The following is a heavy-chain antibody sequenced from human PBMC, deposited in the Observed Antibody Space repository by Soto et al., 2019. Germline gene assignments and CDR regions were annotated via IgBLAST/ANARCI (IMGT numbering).Heavy chain of an antibody. J-gene: IGHJ5*02. V-gene: IGHV3-23*01. Sequence: PGGSLRLSCASSGFTFSNYAMNCVRQAPGKGLEWVAIIGGIGQYAFYADSVKGRFTFSRDNSKNTIYLEMNNLRTEDTAIYFCSRGGTSNTYGIDPWGPGTAVIVSS. CDR3: SRGGTSNTYGIDP. CDR1: GFTFSNYA. D-gene: IGHD5-18*01. CDR2: IGGIGQYA.